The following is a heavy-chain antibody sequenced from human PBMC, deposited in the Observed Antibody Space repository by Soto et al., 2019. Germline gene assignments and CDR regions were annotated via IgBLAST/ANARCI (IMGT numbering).Heavy chain of an antibody. CDR2: INHSGST. V-gene: IGHV4-34*01. J-gene: IGHJ4*02. D-gene: IGHD4-17*01. CDR3: ARGDYGGNSDDY. CDR1: GGSFSDYY. Sequence: QVLLQQWGAGLLKPSETLSLTCAVYGGSFSDYYWSWIRQSPGKGLEWIGEINHSGSTNYNPSLKSRVIISVDTSKNQFSLKLSFVTAADTAVYYCARGDYGGNSDDYWGRGTLVTVSS.